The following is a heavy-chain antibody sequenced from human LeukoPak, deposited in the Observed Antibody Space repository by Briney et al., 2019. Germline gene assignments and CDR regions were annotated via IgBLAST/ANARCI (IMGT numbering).Heavy chain of an antibody. V-gene: IGHV4-34*01. CDR1: GGSFSGNY. CDR2: INHSGSA. J-gene: IGHJ5*02. Sequence: SETLSLTCAVYGGSFSGNYWSWTRQPPGKGLEWIGEINHSGSANYNPSLKTRVTISVDTSKNQFSLKLSSVTAADTAVYYCARDHYLRGFDPWGQGTLVTASS. D-gene: IGHD1-14*01. CDR3: ARDHYLRGFDP.